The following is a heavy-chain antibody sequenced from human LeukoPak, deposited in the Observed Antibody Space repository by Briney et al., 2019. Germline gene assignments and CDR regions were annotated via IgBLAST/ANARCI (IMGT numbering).Heavy chain of an antibody. Sequence: SETLSLTCTVFGGSLSSHFWSWIRQPPGKGLELIGHIYYTGTTYYNPSLNSRVTISLDTSRNQFSLRLTSVTAADTAVYYCARFSSGCSTASCYLTYWGQGTLVTVSS. CDR2: IYYTGTT. V-gene: IGHV4-59*11. CDR1: GGSLSSHF. J-gene: IGHJ4*02. CDR3: ARFSSGCSTASCYLTY. D-gene: IGHD2-2*01.